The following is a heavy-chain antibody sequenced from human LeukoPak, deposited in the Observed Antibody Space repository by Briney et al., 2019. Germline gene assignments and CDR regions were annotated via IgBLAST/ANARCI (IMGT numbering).Heavy chain of an antibody. Sequence: ASMKVSCKASGYTFTSYYMHWVRQAPGQGLEWMGIINPSGGSTSYAQRFQGRVTMTRDTSTSTVYMELSSLRSEDTAVYYCARESGSYDYFDYWGQGTLVTVSS. CDR2: INPSGGST. D-gene: IGHD1-26*01. V-gene: IGHV1-46*01. CDR1: GYTFTSYY. J-gene: IGHJ4*02. CDR3: ARESGSYDYFDY.